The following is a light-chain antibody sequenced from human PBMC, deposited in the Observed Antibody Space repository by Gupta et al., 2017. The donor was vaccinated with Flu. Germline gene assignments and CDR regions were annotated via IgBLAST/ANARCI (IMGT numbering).Light chain of an antibody. CDR3: QQADSFPRRT. Sequence: DIEITQSPYSVSASVGDRVTITCRASQDISSFLGWYQQKPGEAPRLLIYAASSLRRGVPSRFSGSGSGTDFTLTISNLQPEDFASYYCQQADSFPRRTFGGGTKVEMK. V-gene: IGKV1-12*01. CDR2: AAS. CDR1: QDISSF. J-gene: IGKJ4*01.